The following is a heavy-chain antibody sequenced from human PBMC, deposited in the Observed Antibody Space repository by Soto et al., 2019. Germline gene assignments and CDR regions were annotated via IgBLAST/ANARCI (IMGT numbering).Heavy chain of an antibody. CDR2: ISSGSIYT. V-gene: IGHV3-21*01. CDR1: GFTFSSYS. Sequence: GGSLRLSCAASGFTFSSYSMNWARQAPGKGLEWVSFISSGSIYTYYADSVKGRFTISRDNAKNSLYLQMNSLRAEDTAVYYCASWDIVVVPALNWFDPWGQGTLVTVSS. D-gene: IGHD2-2*01. CDR3: ASWDIVVVPALNWFDP. J-gene: IGHJ5*02.